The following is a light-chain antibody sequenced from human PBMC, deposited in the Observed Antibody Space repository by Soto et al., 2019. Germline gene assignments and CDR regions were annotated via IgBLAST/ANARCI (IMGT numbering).Light chain of an antibody. V-gene: IGLV2-8*01. J-gene: IGLJ2*01. CDR3: SSYAGSNNL. CDR1: SSDVGGYNY. CDR2: EVT. Sequence: QSALTQPPSASGSPGQSVTISCTGTSSDVGGYNYVSWYQQHPGKAPKLMIYEVTKRPSGVPDRFSGSKFGNTASLTVSGLQAEDEADYYCSSYAGSNNLFGEGTKLTVL.